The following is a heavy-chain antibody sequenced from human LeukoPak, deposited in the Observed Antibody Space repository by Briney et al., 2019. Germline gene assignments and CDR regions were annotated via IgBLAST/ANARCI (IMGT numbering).Heavy chain of an antibody. CDR1: GFTFSDYY. J-gene: IGHJ3*02. V-gene: IGHV3-23*01. CDR3: AKTNMIRAFDI. CDR2: ISGSGGST. Sequence: RGSLRLSCAASGFTFSDYYMSWIRQAPGKGLEWVSAISGSGGSTYYADSVKGRFTISRDNSKNTLYLQMNSLRAEDTAVYYCAKTNMIRAFDIWGQGTMVTVSS. D-gene: IGHD3-22*01.